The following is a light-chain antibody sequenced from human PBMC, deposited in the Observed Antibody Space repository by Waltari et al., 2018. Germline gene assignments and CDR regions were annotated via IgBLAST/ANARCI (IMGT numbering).Light chain of an antibody. CDR3: QQYYGIPYT. CDR1: QPVFYSANNNNY. J-gene: IGKJ2*01. Sequence: DFVMTQSPDSLAVSLGERATLKRRASQPVFYSANNNNYLAWYQQKPGQPPKLLISWASTRESGVPDRFSGSGSGTDFTLTISSLQAEDVAVYYCQQYYGIPYTFGQGTKLEIK. CDR2: WAS. V-gene: IGKV4-1*01.